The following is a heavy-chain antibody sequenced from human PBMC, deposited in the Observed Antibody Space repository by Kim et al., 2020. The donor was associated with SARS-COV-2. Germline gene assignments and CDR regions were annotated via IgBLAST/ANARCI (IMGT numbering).Heavy chain of an antibody. Sequence: ASVKVSCKASGYTFTSYGISWVRQAPGQGLEWMGWISAYNGNTNYAQKLQGRVTMTTDTSTSTAYMELRSLRSDDTAVYYCARDVQDRLGYSGYDSPGIAVAYYYYGMDVWGQGTTVTVSS. J-gene: IGHJ6*02. CDR3: ARDVQDRLGYSGYDSPGIAVAYYYYGMDV. D-gene: IGHD5-12*01. CDR1: GYTFTSYG. CDR2: ISAYNGNT. V-gene: IGHV1-18*04.